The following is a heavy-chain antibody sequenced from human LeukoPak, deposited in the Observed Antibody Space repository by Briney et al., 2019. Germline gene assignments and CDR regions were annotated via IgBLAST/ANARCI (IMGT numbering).Heavy chain of an antibody. CDR2: INPNSGGT. V-gene: IGHV1-2*02. D-gene: IGHD3-10*01. J-gene: IGHJ4*02. CDR3: ARERWFGELSFDY. Sequence: ASVKVSCKASGYTFTGYYVHWVRQAPGQGLEWMGWINPNSGGTNYAQKFQGRVTMTRDTSISTAYMELGRLRSDDTAVYYCARERWFGELSFDYWGQGTLVTVSS. CDR1: GYTFTGYY.